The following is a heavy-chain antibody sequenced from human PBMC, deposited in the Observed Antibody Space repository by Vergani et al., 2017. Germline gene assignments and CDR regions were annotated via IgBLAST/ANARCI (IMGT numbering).Heavy chain of an antibody. CDR2: IRSKANSYAT. CDR1: GFTFSGSA. D-gene: IGHD3-22*01. V-gene: IGHV3-73*01. CDR3: AKTSAYYYDSSGYYLDY. J-gene: IGHJ4*02. Sequence: EVQLVESGGGLVQPGGSLKLSCAASGFTFSGSAMHWVRQASGKGLEWVGRIRSKANSYATAYAASVKGRFTISRDDSKNTAYLQMNSLKTEDTAVYYCAKTSAYYYDSSGYYLDYWGQGTLVTVSS.